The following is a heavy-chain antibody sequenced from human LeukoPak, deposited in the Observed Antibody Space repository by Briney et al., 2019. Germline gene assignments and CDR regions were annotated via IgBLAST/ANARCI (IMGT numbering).Heavy chain of an antibody. CDR2: IYDSGST. J-gene: IGHJ3*02. CDR1: GDSISSYY. V-gene: IGHV4-59*08. Sequence: SETLSLTCTVSGDSISSYYWSWIRQPPGKGLEWSGYIYDSGSTNYSPSLKSRVTISVDTSKNQFSLRLSSVTAADTAVYYCARSERIIMILGGAFDIWGQGTVATVS. D-gene: IGHD3-22*01. CDR3: ARSERIIMILGGAFDI.